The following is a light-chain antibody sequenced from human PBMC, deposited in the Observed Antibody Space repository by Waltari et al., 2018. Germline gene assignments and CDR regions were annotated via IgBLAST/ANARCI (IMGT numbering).Light chain of an antibody. CDR2: DAS. Sequence: IVLTQSPATLSLSPGERATLSCKASQRVSSYLACYQQKPGQAPRLLIYDASNRATGIPGRFSGSGSGTDFTLTISSLEPEDFAVYYCQQRSKWPPLTFGGGTKVEIK. V-gene: IGKV3-11*01. CDR3: QQRSKWPPLT. CDR1: QRVSSY. J-gene: IGKJ4*01.